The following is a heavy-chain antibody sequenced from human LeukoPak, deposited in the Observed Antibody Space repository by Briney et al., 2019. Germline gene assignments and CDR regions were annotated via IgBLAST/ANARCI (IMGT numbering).Heavy chain of an antibody. D-gene: IGHD4-17*01. Sequence: ASVKVSCKASGYTFTSYDMNWVRQAPGQGLEGMGWMNPNSGNTDYAQKFPGRVTMTRNTSISTAYMELSSLRSEDTAVYYCARGQFYGDYVNYWGQGTLVTVSS. CDR1: GYTFTSYD. CDR2: MNPNSGNT. CDR3: ARGQFYGDYVNY. J-gene: IGHJ4*02. V-gene: IGHV1-8*01.